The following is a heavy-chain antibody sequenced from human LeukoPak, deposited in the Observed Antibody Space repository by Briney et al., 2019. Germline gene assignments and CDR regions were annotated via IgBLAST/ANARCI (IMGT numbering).Heavy chain of an antibody. J-gene: IGHJ4*02. Sequence: ASVKVSCKASGYTFIDYYLHWVRQAPGQGLEWMGWINPNSGGTNYAQKFQGRVTMTRDTSISTAYMELSRLRFDDTALYYCARSPHILTGENFDYWGQGTLVTVSS. CDR2: INPNSGGT. CDR3: ARSPHILTGENFDY. V-gene: IGHV1-2*02. D-gene: IGHD3-9*01. CDR1: GYTFIDYY.